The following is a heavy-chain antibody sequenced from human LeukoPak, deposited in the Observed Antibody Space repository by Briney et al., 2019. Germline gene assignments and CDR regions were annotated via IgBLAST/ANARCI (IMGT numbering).Heavy chain of an antibody. Sequence: KPSETLSLTCTVSGGSISSYYWSWIRQPPGKGLEWIGYISYSGSTNYNPSLKSRVTISEDTSKNQFSLKLSSVTAADTAVYYCASQKTTSRFDPWGQGTLVTVSS. CDR3: ASQKTTSRFDP. D-gene: IGHD1-7*01. J-gene: IGHJ5*02. CDR2: ISYSGST. V-gene: IGHV4-59*08. CDR1: GGSISSYY.